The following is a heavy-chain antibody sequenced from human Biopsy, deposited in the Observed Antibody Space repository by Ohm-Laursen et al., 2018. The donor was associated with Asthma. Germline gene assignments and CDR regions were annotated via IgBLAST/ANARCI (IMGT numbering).Heavy chain of an antibody. CDR1: GVSIRSYY. CDR3: AGFCSGGNCPDH. V-gene: IGHV4-59*07. CDR2: IHYSGST. D-gene: IGHD2-15*01. Sequence: SDTLSLTWTVSGVSIRSYYWTWIRQPPGKGLEWIGNIHYSGSTYSNPPLKSRVTISVDTSKKQIPLRLSSVIAADTAVYYCAGFCSGGNCPDHWGQGTLVTVSS. J-gene: IGHJ4*02.